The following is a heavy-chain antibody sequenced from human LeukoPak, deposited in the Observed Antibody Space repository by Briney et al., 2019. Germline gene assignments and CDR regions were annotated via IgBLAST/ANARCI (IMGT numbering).Heavy chain of an antibody. CDR2: ISYSGST. Sequence: PSETLSLTCTVSGDSISSYYWSWIRQPPGKGLEWIGYISYSGSTNYNPSLKSRVTISLDTSKNQFSLNLNSVTAADTAVYYCARGRRISSWAETIDYWGQGTLVTVSS. J-gene: IGHJ4*02. CDR3: ARGRRISSWAETIDY. D-gene: IGHD6-13*01. V-gene: IGHV4-59*01. CDR1: GDSISSYY.